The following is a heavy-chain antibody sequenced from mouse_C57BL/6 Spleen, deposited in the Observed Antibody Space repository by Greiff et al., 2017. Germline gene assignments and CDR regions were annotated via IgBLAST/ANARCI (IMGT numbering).Heavy chain of an antibody. CDR2: ISSGGSYT. Sequence: EVKLMESGGDLVKPGGSLKLSCAASGFTFSSYGMSWVRQTPDKRLEWVATISSGGSYTYYPDSVKGRFTISRDNAKNTLYLQMSSLKSEDTAMYYCARPLSAEGAMDYWGQGTSVTVSS. CDR3: ARPLSAEGAMDY. V-gene: IGHV5-6*01. J-gene: IGHJ4*01. CDR1: GFTFSSYG.